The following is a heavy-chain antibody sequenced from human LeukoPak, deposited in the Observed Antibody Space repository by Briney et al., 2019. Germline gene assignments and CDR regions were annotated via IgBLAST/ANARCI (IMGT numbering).Heavy chain of an antibody. CDR1: GVSISSYY. Sequence: SETPSLTCTVSGVSISSYYWSWIRQPPGKGLEWIGYVYYSGSTNYNPALKSRVTVSLDTSKKQFSLKLNSVTAADTAVYYCARGNYGSGSYYNLFDYWGQGTLVTVSS. V-gene: IGHV4-59*01. CDR3: ARGNYGSGSYYNLFDY. D-gene: IGHD3-10*01. CDR2: VYYSGST. J-gene: IGHJ4*02.